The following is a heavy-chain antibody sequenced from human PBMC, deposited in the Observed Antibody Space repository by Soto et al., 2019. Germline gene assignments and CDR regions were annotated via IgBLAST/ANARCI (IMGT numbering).Heavy chain of an antibody. Sequence: QLQLQESGPGLVKPSETLSLTCTVSDGSIGSSSYCWDWIRQPPGKGLEWIGSIYYSGSTYYNPSLNSRVTISVDTSKNQFSLKPTSVTAADTAVYYCARRKPAKFNWFAPWGQGTLVTVSS. J-gene: IGHJ5*02. V-gene: IGHV4-39*01. D-gene: IGHD2-2*01. CDR1: DGSIGSSSYC. CDR3: ARRKPAKFNWFAP. CDR2: IYYSGST.